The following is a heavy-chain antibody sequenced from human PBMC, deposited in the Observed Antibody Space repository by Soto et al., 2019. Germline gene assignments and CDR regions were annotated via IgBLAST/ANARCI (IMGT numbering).Heavy chain of an antibody. D-gene: IGHD3-3*01. J-gene: IGHJ4*02. CDR1: GDSVSSNSAA. CDR3: ARAYEGLSYFDY. CDR2: TYYRSKWNN. V-gene: IGHV6-1*01. Sequence: SQTLSLNCAISGDSVSSNSAAWNWIRQSPSRGLEWLGRTYYRSKWNNDYAVSVKSRITINPDTSKNQFSLQLNSVTTEDTSLYYFARAYEGLSYFDYWGQGTLVTVSS.